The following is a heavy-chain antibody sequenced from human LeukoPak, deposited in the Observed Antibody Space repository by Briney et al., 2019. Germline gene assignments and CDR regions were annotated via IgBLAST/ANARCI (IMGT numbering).Heavy chain of an antibody. D-gene: IGHD3-10*01. J-gene: IGHJ4*02. CDR1: GFTFSSYV. Sequence: PGGSLRLSCAASGFTFSSYVMHWVRQAPGKGLEWVAIISYDGSNEYYADSVKGRFTISRDNSKNTLYLQMNSLRAEDTAVYYCAKDGAGVKLLKFDYWGQGTLVTVSS. V-gene: IGHV3-30*04. CDR3: AKDGAGVKLLKFDY. CDR2: ISYDGSNE.